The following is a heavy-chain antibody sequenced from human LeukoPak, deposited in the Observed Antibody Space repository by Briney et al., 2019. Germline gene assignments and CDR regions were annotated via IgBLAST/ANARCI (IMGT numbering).Heavy chain of an antibody. Sequence: SETLSLTCTVSDGSISSGDYYWSWIRQPPGKGLEWIGYIYYSGSTYYNPSLKSRVTISVDTSKNQFSLKLSSVTAADTAVYYCATGYSYGQDAFDIWGQGTMVTVSS. V-gene: IGHV4-30-4*01. CDR1: DGSISSGDYY. CDR3: ATGYSYGQDAFDI. J-gene: IGHJ3*02. D-gene: IGHD5-18*01. CDR2: IYYSGST.